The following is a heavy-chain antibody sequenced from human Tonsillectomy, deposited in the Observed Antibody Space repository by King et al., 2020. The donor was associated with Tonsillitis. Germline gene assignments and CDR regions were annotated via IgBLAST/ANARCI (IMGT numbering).Heavy chain of an antibody. J-gene: IGHJ3*02. Sequence: VQLVESGGALVQPGGSLKLSCAASEFTFSSYAMSWVRLAPGKGLQWVSAISASGGTTYYAASVKGRFTISRDNSKNTLYLQMISLRADDTAVYYCATGGPYDAFDIWGQGTMVTVSS. V-gene: IGHV3-23*04. CDR3: ATGGPYDAFDI. CDR1: EFTFSSYA. CDR2: ISASGGTT.